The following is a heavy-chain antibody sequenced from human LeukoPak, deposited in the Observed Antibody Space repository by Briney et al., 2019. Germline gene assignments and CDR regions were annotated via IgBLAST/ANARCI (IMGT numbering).Heavy chain of an antibody. CDR1: GGSFSGYY. CDR3: ARQVATKGEWAFDV. CDR2: IRPDGHT. D-gene: IGHD5-12*01. V-gene: IGHV4-34*01. Sequence: SETLSLTCAVYGGSFSGYYWGWIRQPPGKGLEWMASIRPDGHTYSNSSLRNQLTISADMSRNEFSLKLNSLTAADTAVYYCARQVATKGEWAFDVWGQGTVVTVSS. J-gene: IGHJ3*01.